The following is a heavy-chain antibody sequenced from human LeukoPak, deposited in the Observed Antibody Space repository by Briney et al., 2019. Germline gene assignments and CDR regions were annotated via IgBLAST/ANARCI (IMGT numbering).Heavy chain of an antibody. J-gene: IGHJ4*02. CDR2: INHSGST. V-gene: IGHV4-34*01. CDR1: GGSFSGYY. D-gene: IGHD3-10*01. Sequence: SETLSLTCAVYGGSFSGYYWSWIRQPPGKGLEWIGEINHSGSTNDNPSLKSRVTISVDTSKNQFSLKLSSVTAADTAVYYCARPYGSGSYYRVEHWGQGTLVTVSS. CDR3: ARPYGSGSYYRVEH.